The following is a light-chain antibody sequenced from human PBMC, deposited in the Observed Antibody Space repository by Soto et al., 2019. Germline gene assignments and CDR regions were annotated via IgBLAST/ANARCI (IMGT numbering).Light chain of an antibody. V-gene: IGKV3-15*01. CDR2: GAS. CDR3: QQYNNWPQ. Sequence: EIVMTQSPATLSVSPGERATLSCRASQSVSSNLAWYQQKPGQAPRLLIYGASTRATGIPARFSGSGSGTEFTLTISSLQSEDFAVYYCQQYNNWPQLGQDTEVDIK. J-gene: IGKJ1*01. CDR1: QSVSSN.